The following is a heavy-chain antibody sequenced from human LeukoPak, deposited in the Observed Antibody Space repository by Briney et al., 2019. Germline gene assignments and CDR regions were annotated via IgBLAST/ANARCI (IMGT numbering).Heavy chain of an antibody. V-gene: IGHV3-7*01. J-gene: IGHJ4*02. Sequence: GGSLRLSCAASGFTVSSNYMSWVRQAPGKGLEWVANIKQDESEKYYVDSVKGRFTISRDNAKSSLYLQMNSLRAEDTAVYYCARALDSSSSRYQAFEEWGQGTLVTVSS. D-gene: IGHD2-2*01. CDR3: ARALDSSSSRYQAFEE. CDR1: GFTVSSNY. CDR2: IKQDESEK.